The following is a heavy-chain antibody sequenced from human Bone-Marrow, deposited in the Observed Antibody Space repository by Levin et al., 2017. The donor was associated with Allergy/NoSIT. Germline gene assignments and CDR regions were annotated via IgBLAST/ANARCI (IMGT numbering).Heavy chain of an antibody. CDR1: GFTFSSAW. V-gene: IGHV3-7*01. D-gene: IGHD2-8*02. J-gene: IGHJ4*02. Sequence: GGSLRLSCGASGFTFSSAWMAWVRQAPGKELEWVASIKGDGIEKAYLDSVKGRFTISRDNARNSLFLQMNSLRAEDAALYYCARAGATSRGRYYFDYWGQGTLVTVSS. CDR2: IKGDGIEK. CDR3: ARAGATSRGRYYFDY.